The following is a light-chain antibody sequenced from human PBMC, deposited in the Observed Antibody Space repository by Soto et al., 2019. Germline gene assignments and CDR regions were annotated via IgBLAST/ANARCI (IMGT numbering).Light chain of an antibody. CDR2: KAS. CDR1: QSISIW. V-gene: IGKV1-5*03. J-gene: IGKJ1*01. CDR3: QQYNDYSWT. Sequence: DIQMTQSPSTLSASVGDRVAITCRASQSISIWLAWYQQKPGKAPNLLIYKASSLESGVPSRFSGSGSGTEFTLTISSLQPDDFANYYCQQYNDYSWTFGQGTKVEIK.